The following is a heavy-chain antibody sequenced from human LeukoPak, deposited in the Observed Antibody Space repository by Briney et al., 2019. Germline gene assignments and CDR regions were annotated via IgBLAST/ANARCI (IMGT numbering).Heavy chain of an antibody. J-gene: IGHJ4*02. Sequence: ASVKVSCKASGYTFTSYGISWVRQAPGQGLEWMGIINPSGGSTSYALKFQGRVTMTRDMSTSTVYMELSSLRSEDTAVYYCATAGGYFDYWGQGTLVTVSS. CDR2: INPSGGST. D-gene: IGHD3-10*01. CDR1: GYTFTSYG. CDR3: ATAGGYFDY. V-gene: IGHV1-46*01.